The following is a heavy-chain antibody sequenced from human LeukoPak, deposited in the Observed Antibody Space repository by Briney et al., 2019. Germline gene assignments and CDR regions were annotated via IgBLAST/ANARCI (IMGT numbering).Heavy chain of an antibody. CDR2: ISWNSGSI. CDR3: AKDLSFSSSYAFDI. CDR1: GFTFDDYA. Sequence: GGSLRLSCAASGFTFDDYAMHWVRQAPGKGLEWVSGISWNSGSIGYADSVKGRFTISRDNAKNSLYLQMNSLRAEDMALYYCAKDLSFSSSYAFDIWGQGTMVTVSS. D-gene: IGHD6-6*01. V-gene: IGHV3-9*03. J-gene: IGHJ3*02.